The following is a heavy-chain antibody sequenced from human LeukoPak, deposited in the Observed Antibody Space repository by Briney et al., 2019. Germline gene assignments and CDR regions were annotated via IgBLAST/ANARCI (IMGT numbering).Heavy chain of an antibody. D-gene: IGHD3-22*01. Sequence: GASVKVSCKVSGYTLTELSMHWVRQAPGKGLEWMGGFDPEDGETISAQKFQGRVTMTEDTSTDTAYMELSSLRSEDTAVYYCARAHYASSNIKVPFDVWGKGTTVTVSS. CDR1: GYTLTELS. CDR2: FDPEDGET. V-gene: IGHV1-24*01. CDR3: ARAHYASSNIKVPFDV. J-gene: IGHJ6*04.